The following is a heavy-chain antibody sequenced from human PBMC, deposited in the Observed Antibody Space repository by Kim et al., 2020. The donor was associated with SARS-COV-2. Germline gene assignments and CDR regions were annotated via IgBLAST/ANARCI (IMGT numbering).Heavy chain of an antibody. CDR3: AIGYSSSWYYFDY. D-gene: IGHD6-13*01. V-gene: IGHV4-59*08. J-gene: IGHJ4*02. Sequence: SETLSLTCTVSGGSISSYYWSWIRQPPGKGLEWIGYIYYSGSTNYNPSLKSRVTISVDTSKNQFSLKLSSVTAADTAVYYCAIGYSSSWYYFDYWGQGTLVTVSS. CDR2: IYYSGST. CDR1: GGSISSYY.